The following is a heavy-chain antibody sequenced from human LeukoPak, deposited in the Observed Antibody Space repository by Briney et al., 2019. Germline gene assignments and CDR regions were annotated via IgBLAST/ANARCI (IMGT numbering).Heavy chain of an antibody. CDR2: IYYSGST. CDR3: ARGPQGDLLFDY. J-gene: IGHJ4*02. V-gene: IGHV4-59*01. Sequence: PSETLSLTCTVSGGSISTYYWSWIRQPPGKGLEWIGYIYYSGSTNYNPSLKSRVTISLDTSKNQFSLQLSSVTTADTAVYYCARGPQGDLLFDYWGQGALVTVSS. D-gene: IGHD1-26*01. CDR1: GGSISTYY.